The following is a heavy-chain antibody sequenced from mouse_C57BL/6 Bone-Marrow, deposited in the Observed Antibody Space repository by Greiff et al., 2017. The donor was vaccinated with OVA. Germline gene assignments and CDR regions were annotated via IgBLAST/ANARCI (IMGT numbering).Heavy chain of an antibody. Sequence: VQLQQPGAELVKPGASVKLSCKASGYTFTSYWMQWVKQRPGQGLEWIGEIDPSDSYTNYNQKFKGKATLTVDTSSSTAYMQLSSLTSEDSAVYYCARAGTTVVATSFDYWGQGTTLTVSS. J-gene: IGHJ2*01. CDR1: GYTFTSYW. V-gene: IGHV1-50*01. CDR2: IDPSDSYT. D-gene: IGHD1-1*01. CDR3: ARAGTTVVATSFDY.